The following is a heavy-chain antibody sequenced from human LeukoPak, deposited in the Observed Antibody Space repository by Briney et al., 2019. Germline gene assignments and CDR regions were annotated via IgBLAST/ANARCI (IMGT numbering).Heavy chain of an antibody. D-gene: IGHD3-3*01. V-gene: IGHV4-39*07. J-gene: IGHJ4*02. CDR2: IYYSGST. CDR1: GGSISSSSYY. Sequence: PSETLSLTCTVSGGSISSSSYYWGWIRQPPGKGLEWIGSIYYSGSTYYNPSLKSRVTISVDTSKNQFSLKLTSVTAADAAVYYCARGDTIFGVAYWGQGTLVTVSS. CDR3: ARGDTIFGVAY.